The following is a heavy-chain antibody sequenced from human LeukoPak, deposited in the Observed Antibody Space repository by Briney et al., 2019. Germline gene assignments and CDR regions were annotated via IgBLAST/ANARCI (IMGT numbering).Heavy chain of an antibody. CDR3: AKAASSGWDAFDI. V-gene: IGHV3-7*05. J-gene: IGHJ3*02. CDR2: IKQDGSEK. D-gene: IGHD6-19*01. Sequence: GGSLRLSCAASGFPFSNYWMSWVRQAPGKGLEWVANIKQDGSEKYYVDSVKGRSTISRDNGENSLYLQMNSLRAEDTAVYYCAKAASSGWDAFDIWGQGTMVTVSS. CDR1: GFPFSNYW.